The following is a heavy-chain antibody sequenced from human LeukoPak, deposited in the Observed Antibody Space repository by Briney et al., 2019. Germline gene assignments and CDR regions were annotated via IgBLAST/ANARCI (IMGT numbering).Heavy chain of an antibody. CDR3: ARGAYGSGSTNWFDP. CDR1: GGSISSYY. J-gene: IGHJ5*02. Sequence: PSETLSLTCTVSGGSISSYYWSWIRQPPGKGLEWIGYIYYSGSTNYNPSLKSRVTMSVDTSKNQFSLKLSSVTAADTAVYYCARGAYGSGSTNWFDPWGQGALVTVSS. D-gene: IGHD3-10*01. CDR2: IYYSGST. V-gene: IGHV4-59*12.